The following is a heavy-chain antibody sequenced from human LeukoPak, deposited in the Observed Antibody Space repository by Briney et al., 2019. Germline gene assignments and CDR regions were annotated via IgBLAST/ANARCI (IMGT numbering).Heavy chain of an antibody. CDR3: ARTRRLPWFGEPIDDAFDI. D-gene: IGHD3-10*01. J-gene: IGHJ3*02. V-gene: IGHV3-74*01. Sequence: GGSLRLSCAASGFTFSSYWMHWVRQAPGKGLVWVSRINSDGSSTSYADSVKGRFTISRDNAKNTLYLQMNSLRAEDTAVYYCARTRRLPWFGEPIDDAFDIWGQGTMVTVSS. CDR2: INSDGSST. CDR1: GFTFSSYW.